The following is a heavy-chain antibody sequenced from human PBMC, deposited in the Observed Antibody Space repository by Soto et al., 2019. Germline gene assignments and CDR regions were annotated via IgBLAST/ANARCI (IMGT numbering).Heavy chain of an antibody. V-gene: IGHV3-23*01. J-gene: IGHJ6*02. CDR2: ISGSGGST. D-gene: IGHD2-2*01. CDR3: AKDIRVVPRALYYYYGMDV. CDR1: GFTFSSYA. Sequence: EVQLLESGGGLVQPGGSLRLSCAASGFTFSSYAMSWVRQAPGKGLEWVSAISGSGGSTYYADSVKGRFTISRDNSKNTLYLQMNSLRAEDTAVYYCAKDIRVVPRALYYYYGMDVWGQGTTVTVSS.